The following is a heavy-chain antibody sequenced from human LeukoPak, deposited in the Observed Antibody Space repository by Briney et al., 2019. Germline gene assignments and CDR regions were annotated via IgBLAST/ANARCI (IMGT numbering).Heavy chain of an antibody. J-gene: IGHJ6*03. CDR1: GYTFTSYG. Sequence: ASVKVSCRASGYTFTSYGISWVRQAPGQGLEWMGWISAYNGNTNYAQKLQGRVTMTTDTSTSTAYMELRSLRSDDTAVYYCARVVSSWSHYYYYMDVWGKGTTVTVSS. CDR2: ISAYNGNT. D-gene: IGHD6-13*01. V-gene: IGHV1-18*01. CDR3: ARVVSSWSHYYYYMDV.